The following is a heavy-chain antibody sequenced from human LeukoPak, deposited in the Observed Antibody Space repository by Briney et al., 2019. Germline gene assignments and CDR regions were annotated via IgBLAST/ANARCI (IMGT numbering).Heavy chain of an antibody. J-gene: IGHJ3*02. CDR3: ARTPGVVGATGGDI. CDR1: GYSISSGYY. CDR2: IYHSGST. D-gene: IGHD1-26*01. V-gene: IGHV4-38-2*01. Sequence: SETLSLTCAVSGYSISSGYYWGWIRQPPGKGLEWIGSIYHSGSTYYNPSLKSRVTISVDTSKNQFSLKLSSVTAADTAVYYCARTPGVVGATGGDIWGQGTMVTVSS.